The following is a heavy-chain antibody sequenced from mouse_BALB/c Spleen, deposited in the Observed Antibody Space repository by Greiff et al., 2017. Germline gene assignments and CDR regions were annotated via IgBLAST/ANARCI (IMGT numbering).Heavy chain of an antibody. CDR1: GFTFSSYT. CDR3: TREDYEYAMDY. D-gene: IGHD2-4*01. V-gene: IGHV5-6-4*01. Sequence: EVMLVESGGGLVKPGGSLKLSCAASGFTFSSYTMSWVRQTPEKRLAWVATLSSGGSYTYYPDSVKGRFTISRDNAKNTLYLQMSSLKSEDTAMYYCTREDYEYAMDYWGQGTSVTVSS. CDR2: LSSGGSYT. J-gene: IGHJ4*01.